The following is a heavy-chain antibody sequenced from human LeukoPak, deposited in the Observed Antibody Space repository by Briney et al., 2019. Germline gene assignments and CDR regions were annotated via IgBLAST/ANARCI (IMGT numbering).Heavy chain of an antibody. CDR2: MNPNSGNT. CDR3: ASNYSSSTSCYREDYYYMDV. J-gene: IGHJ6*03. CDR1: GYTFTSYD. D-gene: IGHD2-2*02. Sequence: ASVKVSCKASGYTFTSYDINWVRQATGQGLEWMGWMNPNSGNTGYARKFQGRVTMTRNTSISTAYMELSSLRSEDTAVYYCASNYSSSTSCYREDYYYMDVWGKGTTVTVSS. V-gene: IGHV1-8*01.